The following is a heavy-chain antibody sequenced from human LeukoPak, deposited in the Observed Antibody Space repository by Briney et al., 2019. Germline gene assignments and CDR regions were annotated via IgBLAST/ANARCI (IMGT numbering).Heavy chain of an antibody. D-gene: IGHD3-22*01. Sequence: PSETLSLTCTVSGGSSSSSSYYWAWIRQPPGKGLEWIGSIYYSGNTYYNPSLKSRVTISVDTSKNQFSLKLSSVTAADTAVYYCARRTSYYDSSGYYPYYFDYWGQGTLVTVSS. CDR1: GGSSSSSSYY. V-gene: IGHV4-39*01. J-gene: IGHJ4*02. CDR2: IYYSGNT. CDR3: ARRTSYYDSSGYYPYYFDY.